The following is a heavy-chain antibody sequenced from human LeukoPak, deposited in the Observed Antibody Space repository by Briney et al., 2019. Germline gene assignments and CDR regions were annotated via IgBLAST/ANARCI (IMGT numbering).Heavy chain of an antibody. CDR3: ARGYDYVWGSYRRGYYFDY. V-gene: IGHV1-69*05. D-gene: IGHD3-16*02. Sequence: ASVKVSCKASGGTFSSYAISWVRQAPGQGLEWMGGIIPIFGTANYAQKLQGRVTITTDESTSTAYMELSSLRSEDAAVYYCARGYDYVWGSYRRGYYFDYWGQGTLVTVSS. J-gene: IGHJ4*02. CDR1: GGTFSSYA. CDR2: IIPIFGTA.